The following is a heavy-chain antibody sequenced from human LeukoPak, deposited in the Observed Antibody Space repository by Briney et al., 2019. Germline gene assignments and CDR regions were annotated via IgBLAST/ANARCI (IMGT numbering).Heavy chain of an antibody. CDR1: GGSISSYY. D-gene: IGHD6-13*01. Sequence: PSETLSLTCTVSGGSISSYYWSWIRQPPGKGLEWIGYIYYSGSTNYNPSLKSRVTISVKTSKNQFSLKLSSVTAADTAVYYCARTTEAHSWRTRYYDYYMDVWGKGTTVTVSS. CDR2: IYYSGST. CDR3: ARTTEAHSWRTRYYDYYMDV. J-gene: IGHJ6*03. V-gene: IGHV4-59*01.